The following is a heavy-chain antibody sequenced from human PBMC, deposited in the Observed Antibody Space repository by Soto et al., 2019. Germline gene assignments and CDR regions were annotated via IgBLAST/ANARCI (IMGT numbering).Heavy chain of an antibody. D-gene: IGHD3-10*01. CDR3: ARPRSRVVGGMDV. J-gene: IGHJ6*02. CDR2: INHSGST. CDR1: GGSFSGYY. V-gene: IGHV4-34*01. Sequence: SETLSLTCAVYGGSFSGYYWSWIRQPPGKGLEWIGEINHSGSTNYNPSLKSRVTISVDTSKNQFSLKLSSVTAADTAVYYCARPRSRVVGGMDVWGPGTTDTVS.